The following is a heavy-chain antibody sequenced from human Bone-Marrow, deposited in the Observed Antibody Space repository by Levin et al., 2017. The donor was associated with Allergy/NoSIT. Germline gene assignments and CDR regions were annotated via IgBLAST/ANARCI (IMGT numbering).Heavy chain of an antibody. J-gene: IGHJ4*02. CDR3: ARFSRSNSENY. CDR2: IKGDGSNK. V-gene: IGHV3-7*01. Sequence: GESLKISCAASGFTFSDYWMSWVRQFPGKGLNWVANIKGDGSNKDYVDSVKGRFTISRDNAKNSLYLQMDSLRAEDTAIYYCARFSRSNSENYWGQGTLVTVSS. CDR1: GFTFSDYW. D-gene: IGHD2-21*01.